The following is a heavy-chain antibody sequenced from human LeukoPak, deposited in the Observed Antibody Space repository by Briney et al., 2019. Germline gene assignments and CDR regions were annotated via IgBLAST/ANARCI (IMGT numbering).Heavy chain of an antibody. D-gene: IGHD2-21*02. V-gene: IGHV4-59*08. J-gene: IGHJ4*02. CDR2: IYYSGNT. CDR1: GGSISSYY. Sequence: SETLSLTCTVSGGSISSYYWSWIRQPPGKGLEWIGYIYYSGNTHYNPSLKSRVTISVDTSNNQFSLKLSSVTAADTAVYYCARGDCGGDCCSDHWGQGTPVTVSS. CDR3: ARGDCGGDCCSDH.